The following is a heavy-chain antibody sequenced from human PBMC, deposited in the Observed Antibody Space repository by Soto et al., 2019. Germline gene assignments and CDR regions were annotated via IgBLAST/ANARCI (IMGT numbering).Heavy chain of an antibody. V-gene: IGHV3-21*01. D-gene: IGHD6-19*01. CDR1: GFTFSSYS. Sequence: PGGSLRLSCAASGFTFSSYSMNWVRQAPGKGLEWVSSISSSSSYIYYADSVKGRFTISRDNAKNSLYLQMNSLRAEDTAVYYCARDVVPAVAGNGNWFEPWGQGTLVTVSS. CDR3: ARDVVPAVAGNGNWFEP. CDR2: ISSSSSYI. J-gene: IGHJ5*02.